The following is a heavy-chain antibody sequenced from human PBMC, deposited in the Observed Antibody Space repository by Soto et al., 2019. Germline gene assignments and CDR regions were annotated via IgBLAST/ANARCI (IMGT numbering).Heavy chain of an antibody. D-gene: IGHD5-18*01. J-gene: IGHJ4*02. V-gene: IGHV4-39*01. CDR2: IYYSGST. Sequence: QLQLQESGPGLVKPSETLSLTCTVSGGSISSSSYYWGWIRQPPGKGLEWIGSIYYSGSTYYNPSLKSRVTISVDTSKNQFSLKLSSVTAADTAVYYCARVDTAVYYFDYWGQGTLVTVSS. CDR3: ARVDTAVYYFDY. CDR1: GGSISSSSYY.